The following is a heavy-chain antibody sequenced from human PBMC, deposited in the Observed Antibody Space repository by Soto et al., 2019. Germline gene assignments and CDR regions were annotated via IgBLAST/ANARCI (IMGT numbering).Heavy chain of an antibody. CDR2: ISAYNGNT. V-gene: IGHV1-18*01. CDR3: ARLVLGRFLEWSAFDP. CDR1: GYTFTSYG. J-gene: IGHJ5*02. D-gene: IGHD3-3*01. Sequence: GASVKVSCQASGYTFTSYGISWVRQAPGQGLEWMGWISAYNGNTNYAQKLQGRVTMTTDTSTSTAYMELRSLRSDDTAVYYCARLVLGRFLEWSAFDPWGQGTLVTVSS.